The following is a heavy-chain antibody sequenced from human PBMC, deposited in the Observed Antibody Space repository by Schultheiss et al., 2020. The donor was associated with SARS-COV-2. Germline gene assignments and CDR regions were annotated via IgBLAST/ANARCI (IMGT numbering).Heavy chain of an antibody. CDR2: IYYSGST. CDR3: ASSSADDSSGYEFDY. D-gene: IGHD3-22*01. J-gene: IGHJ4*02. CDR1: GYSISSGYY. Sequence: SETLSLTCAVSGYSISSGYYWGWIRQPPGKGLEWIGSIYYSGSTYYNPSLKSRVTISVDTSKNQFSLKLSSVTAADTAVYYCASSSADDSSGYEFDYWGQGTLVTVSS. V-gene: IGHV4-38-2*01.